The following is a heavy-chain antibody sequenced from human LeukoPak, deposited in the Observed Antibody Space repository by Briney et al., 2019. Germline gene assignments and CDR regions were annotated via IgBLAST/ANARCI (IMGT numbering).Heavy chain of an antibody. V-gene: IGHV3-7*01. CDR1: GFTFSSYA. Sequence: GGSLRLSCAASGFTFSSYAMNWVRQAPGKGLEWVANINQDGSIKYYVDSVKGRFTISRDNPKNSLYLLMNNLRAEDTALYYCVRTLVDYWGQGALVTVSS. J-gene: IGHJ4*02. CDR2: INQDGSIK. CDR3: VRTLVDY.